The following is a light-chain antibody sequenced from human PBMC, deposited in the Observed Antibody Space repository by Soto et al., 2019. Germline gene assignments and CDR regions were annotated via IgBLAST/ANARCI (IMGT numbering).Light chain of an antibody. CDR2: DVS. J-gene: IGLJ1*01. V-gene: IGLV2-14*01. Sequence: HSVLTQPASVSGSPGQSITISCTGNSNDVGCYNYVSWYQQHPGKAPKLMIYDVSNRPSGVSNRFSGSKSGNTASLTISGLQAEDEADYYCSSYTSSSTYVFGTGTKVTVL. CDR1: SNDVGCYNY. CDR3: SSYTSSSTYV.